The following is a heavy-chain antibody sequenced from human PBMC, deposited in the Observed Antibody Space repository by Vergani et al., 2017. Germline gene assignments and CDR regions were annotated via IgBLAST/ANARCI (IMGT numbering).Heavy chain of an antibody. J-gene: IGHJ6*02. Sequence: QVQLQESGPGLVNPSGTLSLTCAVSGGSISSSNWWSWVRQPPGKGLEWIGEIYHSGSTNYNPSLKSRVTISVDKSKNQFSLKLSSVTAADTAVYDCRADYDILTGYYPPYYYYGMDVWGQGTTVTVSS. CDR2: IYHSGST. CDR3: RADYDILTGYYPPYYYYGMDV. D-gene: IGHD3-9*01. CDR1: GGSISSSNW. V-gene: IGHV4-4*02.